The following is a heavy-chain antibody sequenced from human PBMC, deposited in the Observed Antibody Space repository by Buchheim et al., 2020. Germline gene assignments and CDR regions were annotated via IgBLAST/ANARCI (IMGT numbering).Heavy chain of an antibody. CDR1: GFTFSSYG. CDR2: IWYDGSNK. Sequence: QVQLVESGGGVVQPGRSLRLSCAASGFTFSSYGMRWVRQAPGKGLEWVAVIWYDGSNKYYADSVKGRFTISRDNSKNTLYLQMNSLRAEDTAVYYCARGDIWFGELAYFDYWGQRTL. CDR3: ARGDIWFGELAYFDY. V-gene: IGHV3-33*01. D-gene: IGHD3-10*01. J-gene: IGHJ4*02.